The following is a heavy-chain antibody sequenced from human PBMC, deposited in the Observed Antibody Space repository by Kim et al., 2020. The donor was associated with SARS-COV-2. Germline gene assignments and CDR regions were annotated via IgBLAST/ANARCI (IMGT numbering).Heavy chain of an antibody. CDR3: ARGGGTVTTLYYFDY. D-gene: IGHD4-17*01. Sequence: SETLSLTCTVSGGSISSGGYYWSWIRQHPGKGLEWIGYIYYSGSTYYNPSLKSRVTISVDTSKNQFSLKLSSVTAADTAVYYCARGGGTVTTLYYFDYWGQGTLVTVSS. J-gene: IGHJ4*02. CDR2: IYYSGST. V-gene: IGHV4-31*03. CDR1: GGSISSGGYY.